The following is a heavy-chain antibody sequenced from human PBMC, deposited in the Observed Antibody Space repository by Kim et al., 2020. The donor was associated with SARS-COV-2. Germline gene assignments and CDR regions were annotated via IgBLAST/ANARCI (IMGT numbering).Heavy chain of an antibody. CDR1: GGSIGDDY. V-gene: IGHV4-59*08. CDR3: ARHKSLHRSSSFYFDP. J-gene: IGHJ5*02. CDR2: IYYTGDS. Sequence: SETLSLTCTVSGGSIGDDYWSWFRQAPGKGLEWIGYIYYTGDSRYNPSLKNRATTSVDTSKNQFSLKLTSVTTADTAVYYCARHKSLHRSSSFYFDPWGPGILVAVSS. D-gene: IGHD6-6*01.